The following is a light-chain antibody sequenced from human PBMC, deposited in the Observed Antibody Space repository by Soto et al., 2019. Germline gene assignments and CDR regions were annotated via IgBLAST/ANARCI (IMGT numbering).Light chain of an antibody. CDR1: QSIKTW. CDR2: KAS. CDR3: QKYDTYPWT. Sequence: DIQMAQSPSTLSASVGDTVTVTCRASQSIKTWLAWYQQKPGKAPKLLIYKASSLETGVPSRFSGSASGTEFTLTISSLQPDDCATYYCQKYDTYPWTFGQGTKVEIK. V-gene: IGKV1-5*03. J-gene: IGKJ1*01.